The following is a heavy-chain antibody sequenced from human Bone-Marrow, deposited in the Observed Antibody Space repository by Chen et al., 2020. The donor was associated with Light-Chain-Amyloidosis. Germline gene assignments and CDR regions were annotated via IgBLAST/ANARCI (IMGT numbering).Heavy chain of an antibody. V-gene: IGHV3-23*04. CDR1: GFGSSRYA. CDR3: AKDISYDDIWPGYPADALDI. D-gene: IGHD3-9*01. CDR2: ISGSVGSI. Sequence: EVQLVESGGGLIQRGGALRISCAASGFGSSRYAMSWVRHAPGKGLEWVTTISGSVGSIYYADSVKGPLTISCDQSKHALFLQMNSLRAVDTALYYYAKDISYDDIWPGYPADALDIWGQGTMVTVSS. J-gene: IGHJ3*02.